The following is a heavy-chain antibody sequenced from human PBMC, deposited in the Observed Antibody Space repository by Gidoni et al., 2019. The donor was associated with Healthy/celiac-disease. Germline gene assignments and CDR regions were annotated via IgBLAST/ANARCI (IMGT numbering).Heavy chain of an antibody. CDR3: ARLKYYYDSSGYPHDAFDI. V-gene: IGHV4-39*07. CDR2: LYYSGST. CDR1: GGSISSSSYS. Sequence: QLQLQESGPGLVKPSETLSLTCTVSGGSISSSSYSWGWIRQPPGKGLEWIGSLYYSGSTYYNPSLKSRVTISVATSKNQFSLKLSSVTAADTAVYYCARLKYYYDSSGYPHDAFDIWGQGTMVTVSS. J-gene: IGHJ3*02. D-gene: IGHD3-22*01.